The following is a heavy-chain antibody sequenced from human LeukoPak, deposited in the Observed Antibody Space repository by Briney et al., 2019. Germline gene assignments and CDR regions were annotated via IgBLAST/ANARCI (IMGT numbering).Heavy chain of an antibody. D-gene: IGHD3-22*01. CDR3: ARVPTYDSSGYYAFDI. CDR1: GFTFTNYW. J-gene: IGHJ3*02. CDR2: IKQDRSEK. V-gene: IGHV3-7*01. Sequence: GGSLRLSCAASGFTFTNYWMSWVRQAPGKGLELVANIKQDRSEKYYVDSVKGRFTISRDNAKNSLYLQMNSLRAEDTAVYYCARVPTYDSSGYYAFDIWGQGTMVTVSS.